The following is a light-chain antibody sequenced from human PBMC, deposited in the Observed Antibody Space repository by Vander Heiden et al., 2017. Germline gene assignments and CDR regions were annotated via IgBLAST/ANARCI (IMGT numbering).Light chain of an antibody. V-gene: IGKV3-15*01. J-gene: IGKJ4*01. CDR3: QQYNNWPLT. CDR1: QSVHSN. Sequence: EVVLTQYPATLSVSPGDRANLSCSASQSVHSNLAWYQQKPGQAPRLLIYAASTRATGFPARFSGSVSGTEFTLTISNLQSEDFAVYYCQQYNNWPLTFGGGTNVEIK. CDR2: AAS.